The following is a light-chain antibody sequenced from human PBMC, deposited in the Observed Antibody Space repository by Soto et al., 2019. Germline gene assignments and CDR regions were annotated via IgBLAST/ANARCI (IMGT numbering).Light chain of an antibody. Sequence: QSVLTQPPSGSAAPGQKVTLSCSGSTSNIGSNYVSWYQQFPGTAPKLLIFDNNQRPSGIPDRFSGSMSGTSATLGITGLQTGDEADYYCGTWDNSLRGVVFGGGTKLTVL. CDR3: GTWDNSLRGVV. V-gene: IGLV1-51*01. J-gene: IGLJ2*01. CDR1: TSNIGSNY. CDR2: DNN.